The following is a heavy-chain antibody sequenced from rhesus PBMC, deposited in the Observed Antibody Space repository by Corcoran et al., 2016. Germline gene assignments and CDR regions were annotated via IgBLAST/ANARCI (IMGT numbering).Heavy chain of an antibody. CDR3: ASVDYGSGFPDF. CDR2: IDFNTAST. CDR1: GGSISAYF. V-gene: IGHV4-73*01. J-gene: IGHJ4*01. D-gene: IGHD3-28*01. Sequence: QVRLQQWGEGLVKPSETLSLTCAVYGGSISAYFWTWIRQPPGKGLEWIGNIDFNTASTNYNPSLKNRVSFSKATSKNQFSLKLNSVTAADTAVYYCASVDYGSGFPDFWGQGVLVTVSS.